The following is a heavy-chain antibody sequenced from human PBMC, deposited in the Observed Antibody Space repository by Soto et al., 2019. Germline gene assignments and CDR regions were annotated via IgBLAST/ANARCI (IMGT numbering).Heavy chain of an antibody. CDR1: GGTFSSYA. Sequence: LKVSCKASGGTFSSYAISWVRQAPGQGLEWMGGIIPIFGTANYAQKFQGRVTITADESTSTAYMELSSLRSEDTAVYYCARDPYAHGGMDVWGQGTTVTVSS. V-gene: IGHV1-69*01. CDR3: ARDPYAHGGMDV. D-gene: IGHD3-16*01. J-gene: IGHJ6*02. CDR2: IIPIFGTA.